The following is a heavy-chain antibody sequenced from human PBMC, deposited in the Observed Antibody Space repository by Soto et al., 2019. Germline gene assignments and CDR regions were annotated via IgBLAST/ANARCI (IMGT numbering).Heavy chain of an antibody. CDR3: ARAYSSRSWDY. CDR2: IYYSGST. Sequence: SETLSLTCTVSGGSISSRAFYWTWIRQHPGKGLEWIGYIYYSGSTYYNPSLKSRATISPDTSKNQFSLKLDSVTVADTAVYYCARAYSSRSWDYCGLGPLVTVSS. D-gene: IGHD4-4*01. V-gene: IGHV4-31*03. J-gene: IGHJ4*02. CDR1: GGSISSRAFY.